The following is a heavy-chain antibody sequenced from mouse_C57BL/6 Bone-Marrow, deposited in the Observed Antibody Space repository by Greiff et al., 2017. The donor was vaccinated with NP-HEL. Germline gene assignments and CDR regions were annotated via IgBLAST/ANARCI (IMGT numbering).Heavy chain of an antibody. V-gene: IGHV1-72*01. D-gene: IGHD3-2*02. CDR1: GYTFTSYW. CDR2: IDPNSGGT. CDR3: ARSMGSSGLYAMDY. Sequence: QVQLQQPGAELVKPGASVKLSCKASGYTFTSYWMHWVKQRPGRGLEWIGRIDPNSGGTKYNEKFKSKATLTVDKPSSTAYMQLSSLTSEYSAVYYWARSMGSSGLYAMDYWGQGTSVTVSS. J-gene: IGHJ4*01.